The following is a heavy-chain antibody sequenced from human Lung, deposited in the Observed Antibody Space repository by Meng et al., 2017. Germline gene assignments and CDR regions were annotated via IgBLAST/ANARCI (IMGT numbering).Heavy chain of an antibody. V-gene: IGHV4-30-4*01. Sequence: VQLQESGPGLVKPSQTLALPCTVSGCSISSSNYYWSWIRQPPGKGLEWSGHIYNSGSTYYNPSLKSRITISVDTSKNQFSLKLSSVTAADTAVYYCARGQKGYFDLWGRGTLVTVSS. CDR1: GCSISSSNYY. J-gene: IGHJ2*01. CDR2: IYNSGST. CDR3: ARGQKGYFDL.